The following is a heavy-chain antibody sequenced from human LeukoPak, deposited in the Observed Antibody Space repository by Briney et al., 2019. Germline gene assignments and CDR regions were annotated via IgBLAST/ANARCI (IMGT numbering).Heavy chain of an antibody. V-gene: IGHV1-46*01. J-gene: IGHJ4*02. D-gene: IGHD3-22*01. CDR2: INPSGGST. CDR1: GYTFTSYY. Sequence: GASVKVSCKASGYTFTSYYMHWVRQAPGQGLEWMGIINPSGGSTSYAQKFQGRVTMTRDMSTSTVYMELSSLRSEDTAVYYCARDQATYYYDSSGYYFGYWGQGTLVTVSS. CDR3: ARDQATYYYDSSGYYFGY.